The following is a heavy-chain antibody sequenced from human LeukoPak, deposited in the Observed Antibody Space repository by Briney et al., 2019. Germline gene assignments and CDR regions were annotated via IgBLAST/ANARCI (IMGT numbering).Heavy chain of an antibody. V-gene: IGHV3-74*01. D-gene: IGHD1-26*01. J-gene: IGHJ4*02. CDR2: INSDGSNT. CDR3: ARDDNRVGASFDY. CDR1: GFTFSSYW. Sequence: GGSLRLSCAASGFTFSSYWMHWVRQAPGKGLVWVSRINSDGSNTNYADSVKGRFTISRDSTKNTLYLQMNSLRAEDTAVYYCARDDNRVGASFDYWGQGTLVTVSS.